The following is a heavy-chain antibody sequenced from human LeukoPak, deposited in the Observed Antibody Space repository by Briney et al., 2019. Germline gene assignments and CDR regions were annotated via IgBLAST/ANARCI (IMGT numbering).Heavy chain of an antibody. J-gene: IGHJ4*02. CDR3: TRHPHITYYDTLTDS. D-gene: IGHD3-9*01. Sequence: GESLKISCKGSGYTFNTYWNGRVPQMPGKGPEYMVIIYPGDSHTSYSPSFQGQVTISADKSISPADLQWSSLRASDTAMYYCTRHPHITYYDTLTDSWGQGTLVTVSS. V-gene: IGHV5-51*01. CDR2: IYPGDSHT. CDR1: GYTFNTYW.